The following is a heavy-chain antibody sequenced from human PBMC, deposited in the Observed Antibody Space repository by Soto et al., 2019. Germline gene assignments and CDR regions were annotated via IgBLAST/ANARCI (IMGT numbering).Heavy chain of an antibody. J-gene: IGHJ4*02. CDR2: ISTV. D-gene: IGHD1-1*01. CDR3: ASEGGGYNVDY. Sequence: EVQLVESGGGLVKPGGSVRLSCAASGFTFSSYSMNWGRQAPGKGLEWVSAISTVYYADSVKGRFTISRDNAKNTLYRQMNSLSAEDTAVYYCASEGGGYNVDYWGQGTRVTASS. V-gene: IGHV3-21*01. CDR1: GFTFSSYS.